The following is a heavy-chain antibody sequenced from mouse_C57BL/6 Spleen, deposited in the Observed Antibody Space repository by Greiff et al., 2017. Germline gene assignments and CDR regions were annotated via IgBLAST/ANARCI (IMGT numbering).Heavy chain of an antibody. CDR2: IYPGGGYT. CDR3: ARRGDYESFDY. CDR1: GYTFTNYW. D-gene: IGHD2-4*01. J-gene: IGHJ2*01. V-gene: IGHV1-63*01. Sequence: VQLQQSGAELVKPGTSVKMSCKASGYTFTNYWIGWAKQRPGHGLEWIGDIYPGGGYTNYKEKFKGKATLTADKSSSTAYMQFSSLTSEDSAIYYCARRGDYESFDYWGQGTTLTVSS.